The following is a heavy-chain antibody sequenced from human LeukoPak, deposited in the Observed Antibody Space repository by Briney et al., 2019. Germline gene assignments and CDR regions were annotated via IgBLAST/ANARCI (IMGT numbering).Heavy chain of an antibody. CDR1: GYSISSGYY. CDR3: ARNWKRYYFDY. V-gene: IGHV4-38-2*01. CDR2: IYHSGST. J-gene: IGHJ4*02. D-gene: IGHD1-1*01. Sequence: PSETLSLTCAVSGYSISSGYYWGWIRQPPGKGLEWIGSIYHSGSTYYNPSLKSRVTISVDTSKNQFSLKLSSVTAADTAVYYCARNWKRYYFDYWGQGTLVTVSS.